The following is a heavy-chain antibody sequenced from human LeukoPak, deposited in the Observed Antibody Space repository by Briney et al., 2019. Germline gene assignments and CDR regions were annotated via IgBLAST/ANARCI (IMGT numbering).Heavy chain of an antibody. CDR1: GFTFSDYY. CDR3: ATAPTLTYYYDSSGYYLDY. V-gene: IGHV3-11*06. D-gene: IGHD3-22*01. CDR2: ISSSSGYT. Sequence: GGSLRLSCAASGFTFSDYYMSWIRQAPGKGLEWVSYISSSSGYTNYADSVKGRFTISRDNAKNSLYLQMNSLRAEDTAVYYCATAPTLTYYYDSSGYYLDYWGQGTLVTVSS. J-gene: IGHJ4*02.